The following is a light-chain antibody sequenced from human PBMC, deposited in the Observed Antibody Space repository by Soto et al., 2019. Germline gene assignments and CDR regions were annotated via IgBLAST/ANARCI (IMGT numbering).Light chain of an antibody. J-gene: IGKJ3*01. V-gene: IGKV1-9*01. CDR2: AAS. CDR3: QRPGV. CDR1: QGISSY. Sequence: DIQLTQSPSFLSASVGDRVTITCRASQGISSYLAWYQQRPEKAPKLLIYAASTLQSGVPSRFSGSGSGTEFTLTISSLQPEDFATYYCQRPGVFGPGTKVDIK.